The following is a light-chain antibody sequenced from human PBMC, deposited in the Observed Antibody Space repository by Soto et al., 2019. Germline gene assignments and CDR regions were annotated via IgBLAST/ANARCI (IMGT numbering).Light chain of an antibody. Sequence: QSALTQPASVSGSPRQSITISCTGTSSDVGGYNYVSWYQQHPGKAPKLMIYEVSNRPSGVSNRFSGSKSGNTASLTISGLQAEDEADYYCSSYTSSSTWVFGTGTKLTVL. CDR2: EVS. V-gene: IGLV2-14*01. J-gene: IGLJ1*01. CDR3: SSYTSSSTWV. CDR1: SSDVGGYNY.